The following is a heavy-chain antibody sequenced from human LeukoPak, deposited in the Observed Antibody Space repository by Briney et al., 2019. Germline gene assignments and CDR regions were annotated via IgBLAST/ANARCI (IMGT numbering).Heavy chain of an antibody. CDR3: ARDMAAGWFDP. D-gene: IGHD6-13*01. Sequence: GASVKVSCKASGGTFSSYAISWVRQAPGQGLEWMGGIIPIFGTANYAQKFQGRVTSTTDESTSTAYMDLSSLRSEDTAVYYCARDMAAGWFDPWGQGTLVTVSS. CDR2: IIPIFGTA. CDR1: GGTFSSYA. J-gene: IGHJ5*02. V-gene: IGHV1-69*05.